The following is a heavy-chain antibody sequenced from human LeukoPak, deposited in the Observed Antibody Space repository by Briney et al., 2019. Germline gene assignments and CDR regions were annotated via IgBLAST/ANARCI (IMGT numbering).Heavy chain of an antibody. Sequence: PGGSLRLSCATSGFTFSDYWMSWVRHSPGKGLEWVADIKQDGSDKKYVDSVKGRFTISRDNAKKSLYLQMDSLRAEDTAVYYCARSLWPAGYWGQGTLVTVSS. CDR2: IKQDGSDK. D-gene: IGHD3-10*01. CDR3: ARSLWPAGY. V-gene: IGHV3-7*01. CDR1: GFTFSDYW. J-gene: IGHJ4*02.